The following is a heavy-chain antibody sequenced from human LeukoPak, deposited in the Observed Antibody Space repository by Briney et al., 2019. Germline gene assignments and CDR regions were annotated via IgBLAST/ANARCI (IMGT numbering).Heavy chain of an antibody. CDR1: GFTFTSYE. J-gene: IGHJ4*02. D-gene: IGHD1-7*01. V-gene: IGHV3-48*03. CDR3: AKVRVVFNWNYAYYFDY. Sequence: PGGSLRLSCAASGFTFTSYEMNWVRQAPGKGLEWVSYISSSGSTTYYADSMKGRFTISRDNAKNSLYLQMNSLRVDDTAVYYCAKVRVVFNWNYAYYFDYWGQGTLVTVSS. CDR2: ISSSGSTT.